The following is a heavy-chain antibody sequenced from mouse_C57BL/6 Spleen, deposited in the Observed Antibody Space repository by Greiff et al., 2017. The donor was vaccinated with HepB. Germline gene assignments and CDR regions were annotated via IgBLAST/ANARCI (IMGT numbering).Heavy chain of an antibody. D-gene: IGHD2-2*01. CDR2: IDPETGGT. CDR1: GYTFTDYE. Sequence: VQLQQSGAELVRPGASVTLSCKASGYTFTDYEMHWVKQTPVHGLEWIGAIDPETGGTAYNQKFKGKAILTADKSSSTAYMELRSLTSEDSAVYYCTPRVTTGFAYWGQGTLVTVSA. CDR3: TPRVTTGFAY. J-gene: IGHJ3*01. V-gene: IGHV1-15*01.